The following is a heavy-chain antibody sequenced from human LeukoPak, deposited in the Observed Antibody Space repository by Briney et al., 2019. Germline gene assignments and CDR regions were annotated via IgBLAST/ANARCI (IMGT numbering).Heavy chain of an antibody. CDR3: AREETAMVFDP. Sequence: PGGSLRLSCAASGFTFSSYSMNWVRQAPGKGLEWVSSISSSSSYIYYADSLKGRFTISRDNAKNSLYLQMNSLRAEDTAVYYCAREETAMVFDPWGQGTLVTVSS. D-gene: IGHD3-10*01. J-gene: IGHJ5*02. V-gene: IGHV3-21*01. CDR2: ISSSSSYI. CDR1: GFTFSSYS.